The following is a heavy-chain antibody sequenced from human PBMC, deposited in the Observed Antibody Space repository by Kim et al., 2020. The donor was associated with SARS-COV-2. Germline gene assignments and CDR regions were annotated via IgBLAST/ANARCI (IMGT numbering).Heavy chain of an antibody. D-gene: IGHD3-22*01. V-gene: IGHV3-53*01. J-gene: IGHJ4*02. Sequence: GGSLRLSCAASGFSVSSSYMSWVRQAPGKGLEWVSVIYSGGSTYYADTVKGRFTISRDSSNNTLFLQMNSLRAEDTAVYYWARDLAGRNYYESNDFQYWGQGTLVTVSS. CDR3: ARDLAGRNYYESNDFQY. CDR1: GFSVSSSY. CDR2: IYSGGST.